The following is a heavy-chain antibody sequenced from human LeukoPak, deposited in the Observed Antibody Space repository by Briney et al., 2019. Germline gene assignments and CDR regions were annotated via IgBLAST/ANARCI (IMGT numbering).Heavy chain of an antibody. J-gene: IGHJ4*02. CDR2: IYYSGST. D-gene: IGHD3-3*01. Sequence: PSETLSLTCTVSGGSISSSSYYWGWIRQPPGTGLEWIGSIYYSGSTYYNPSLKSRVTISVDTSKNQFSLKLSSVTAADTAVYYCARHTYYDFWSAHNPTLFDYWGQGTLVTVSS. CDR3: ARHTYYDFWSAHNPTLFDY. V-gene: IGHV4-39*01. CDR1: GGSISSSSYY.